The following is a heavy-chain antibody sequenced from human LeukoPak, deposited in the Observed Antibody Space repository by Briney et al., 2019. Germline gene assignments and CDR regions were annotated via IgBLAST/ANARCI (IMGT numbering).Heavy chain of an antibody. V-gene: IGHV1-18*04. CDR2: ISAYNGDT. CDR3: ARVSMSTTKDY. CDR1: GYTCTDYY. Sequence: ASVKVSCKASGYTCTDYYMHWLRQAPGQGLEWMGWISAYNGDTNYAQKLQGRVAMTTDTSTSTAYMELRSLRSDDTAVYYCARVSMSTTKDYWGQGTLVTVSS. J-gene: IGHJ4*02. D-gene: IGHD5-24*01.